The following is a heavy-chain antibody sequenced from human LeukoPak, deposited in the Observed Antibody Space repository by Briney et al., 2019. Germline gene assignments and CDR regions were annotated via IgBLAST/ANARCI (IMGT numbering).Heavy chain of an antibody. CDR1: GFTFSSYW. J-gene: IGHJ6*03. CDR2: IKQDGSEK. D-gene: IGHD3-10*01. V-gene: IGHV3-7*01. CDR3: ATALYGSGSYFKAYMDV. Sequence: GGSPRLSCAASGFTFSSYWMTWVRQAPGKGLEWVANIKQDGSEKYYVDSVKGRFTISRDNARNTLYLQMNSLRAEDTAVYYCATALYGSGSYFKAYMDVWGKGTTVTIS.